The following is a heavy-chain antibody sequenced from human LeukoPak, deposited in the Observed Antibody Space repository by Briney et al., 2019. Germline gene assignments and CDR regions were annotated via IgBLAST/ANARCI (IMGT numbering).Heavy chain of an antibody. V-gene: IGHV3-11*01. D-gene: IGHD3-22*01. Sequence: GGSLRLSCAASGFTFSEYYMNWIRQAPGKGLEWVSYISSGGSTISYADSVKGRFTISRDNAKNSLYLQMNSLRAEDTAVYYCARDRGRRGITMRSDAFDIWGQGTMVTVSS. CDR3: ARDRGRRGITMRSDAFDI. CDR1: GFTFSEYY. J-gene: IGHJ3*02. CDR2: ISSGGSTI.